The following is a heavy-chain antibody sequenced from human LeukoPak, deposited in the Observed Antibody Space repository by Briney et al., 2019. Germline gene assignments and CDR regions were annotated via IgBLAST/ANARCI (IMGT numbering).Heavy chain of an antibody. V-gene: IGHV1-69*13. D-gene: IGHD3-3*01. Sequence: ASVKVSCKASGGTFSSYAISWVRQAPGQGLEWMGGVIPIFGTANYAQKFQGRVTITADESTSTAYMELSSLRSDDTAVYYCARTTTIFGVVISYPFDYWGQGTLVTVSS. CDR3: ARTTTIFGVVISYPFDY. J-gene: IGHJ4*02. CDR2: VIPIFGTA. CDR1: GGTFSSYA.